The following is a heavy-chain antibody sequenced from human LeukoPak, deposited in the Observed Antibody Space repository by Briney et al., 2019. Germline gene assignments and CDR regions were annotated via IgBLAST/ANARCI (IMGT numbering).Heavy chain of an antibody. V-gene: IGHV4-39*07. CDR1: GGSISSSSYY. D-gene: IGHD5-12*01. J-gene: IGHJ4*02. Sequence: PSETLSLTCTVSGGSISSSSYYWGWIRQPPGKGLEWIGSIYCSGSTYYNPSRKRRVTISVDTSKNQFSLKLSSVTAADTAVYYCARDLLPDIVATISYFDYWGQGTLVTVSS. CDR2: IYCSGST. CDR3: ARDLLPDIVATISYFDY.